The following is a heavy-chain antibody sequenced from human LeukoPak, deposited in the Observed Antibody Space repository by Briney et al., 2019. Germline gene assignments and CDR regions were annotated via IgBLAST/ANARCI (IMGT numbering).Heavy chain of an antibody. CDR1: GYTFTSYY. D-gene: IGHD3-10*01. V-gene: IGHV1-69*06. Sequence: SVKVSCKASGYTFTSYYMHWVRQAPGQGLEWMGGIIPIFGTANYAQKFQGRVTITADKSTSTAYMELSSLRSEDTAVYYCARGRYGSGSYYALNYYYYYMDVWGKGTTVTVSS. CDR2: IIPIFGTA. J-gene: IGHJ6*03. CDR3: ARGRYGSGSYYALNYYYYYMDV.